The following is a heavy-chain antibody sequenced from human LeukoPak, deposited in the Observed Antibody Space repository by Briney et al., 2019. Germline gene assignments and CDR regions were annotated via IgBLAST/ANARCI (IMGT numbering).Heavy chain of an antibody. CDR2: ISGSGGNT. CDR3: AKDRGSGWYRFDY. CDR1: GFTFITYA. Sequence: PGGSLRLSCAASGFTFITYAMSWVRQAPGKGLEWVSGISGSGGNTYYAGSVKGRFTISRDNSKNTLYLQMNSLRAEDTAVYYCAKDRGSGWYRFDYWIQATLVTVSS. J-gene: IGHJ4*02. D-gene: IGHD6-19*01. V-gene: IGHV3-23*01.